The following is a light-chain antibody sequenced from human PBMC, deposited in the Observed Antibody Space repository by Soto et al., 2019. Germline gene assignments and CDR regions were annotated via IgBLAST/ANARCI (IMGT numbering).Light chain of an antibody. CDR3: QQYNGWYT. J-gene: IGKJ2*01. Sequence: PATLSVSPGQRATLSCRASLSVSSNLAWYQHKPGQAPRLLIYGASTRATGIPARFSGSGSGTEFTLTINSLQSEDFAVYYCQQYNGWYTFGQGTKVDIK. CDR2: GAS. V-gene: IGKV3-15*01. CDR1: LSVSSN.